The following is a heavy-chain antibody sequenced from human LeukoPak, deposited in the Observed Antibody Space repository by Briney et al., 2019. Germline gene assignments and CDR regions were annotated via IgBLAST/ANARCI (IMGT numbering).Heavy chain of an antibody. J-gene: IGHJ4*02. Sequence: SVKVSCKASGGTFSSYAISWVRQAPGQGLEWMGGIIPIFGTANYAQKFQGRVTITTDESKSTAYMELSSLRSEDTAVYYCARELRYYSGGSCYRGLDYWGQGTLVTVSS. D-gene: IGHD2-15*01. CDR1: GGTFSSYA. V-gene: IGHV1-69*05. CDR3: ARELRYYSGGSCYRGLDY. CDR2: IIPIFGTA.